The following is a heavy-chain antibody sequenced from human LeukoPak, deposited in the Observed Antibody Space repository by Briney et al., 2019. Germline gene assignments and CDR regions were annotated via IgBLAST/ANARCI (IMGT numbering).Heavy chain of an antibody. Sequence: LTLSCTASGFTLSNSGMSWVRQPPGKGLEWIGYIYYSGSTYYNPSLKSRVTISVDTSKNQFSLKLSSVTAADTAVYYCARLGWYCFDYWGQGTLVTVSS. CDR1: GFTLSNSG. CDR2: IYYSGST. D-gene: IGHD2-15*01. CDR3: ARLGWYCFDY. V-gene: IGHV4-30-4*01. J-gene: IGHJ4*02.